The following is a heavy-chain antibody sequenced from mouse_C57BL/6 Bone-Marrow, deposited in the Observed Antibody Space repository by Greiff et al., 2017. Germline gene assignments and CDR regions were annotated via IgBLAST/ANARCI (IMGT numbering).Heavy chain of an antibody. Sequence: QVQLQQPGAELVKPGASGYTFTSYWMHRVKQRPGQGLEWIGRIHPSDSDTNYNQKFKGKATLTVDKSSSTAYMQLSSLTSEDSAVYYCAMGYDYDGDYYAMDYWGKGTSVTVSS. CDR3: AMGYDYDGDYYAMDY. V-gene: IGHV1-74*01. CDR1: GYTFTSYW. J-gene: IGHJ4*01. D-gene: IGHD2-4*01. CDR2: IHPSDSDT.